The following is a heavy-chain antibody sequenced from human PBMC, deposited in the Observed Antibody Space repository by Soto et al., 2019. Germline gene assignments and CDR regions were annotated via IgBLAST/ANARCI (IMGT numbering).Heavy chain of an antibody. J-gene: IGHJ4*02. CDR3: ARGPLDYPIPDFDY. CDR2: INHSGST. Sequence: SETLSLTCAVYGGSFSGYYWTWIRQPPGTGLEWIGEINHSGSTNYNPSLKSRVTISVDTSKNQFSLKLTSVTAADTAVYYCARGPLDYPIPDFDYWGQGTLVTVSS. V-gene: IGHV4-34*01. D-gene: IGHD2-8*01. CDR1: GGSFSGYY.